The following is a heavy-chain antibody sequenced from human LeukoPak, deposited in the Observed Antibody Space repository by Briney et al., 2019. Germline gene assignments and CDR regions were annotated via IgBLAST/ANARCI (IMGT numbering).Heavy chain of an antibody. CDR3: ARQDY. CDR2: INQDGSEK. J-gene: IGHJ4*02. V-gene: IGHV3-7*04. Sequence: GGSLRLSCAASGFTFSSYWFSWVRQAPGKGLEWVATINQDGSEKYYVDSVKGRFIISRDNAKNSLYLQMNSLRAEDTAVYYCARQDYWGQGTLVTVSS. CDR1: GFTFSSYW.